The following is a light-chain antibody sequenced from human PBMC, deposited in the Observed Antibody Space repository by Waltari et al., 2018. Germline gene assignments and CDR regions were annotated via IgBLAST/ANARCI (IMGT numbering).Light chain of an antibody. V-gene: IGKV2-28*01. CDR3: MQSLRALWT. J-gene: IGKJ1*01. CDR2: LGF. CDR1: QSLLHSNGYNY. Sequence: DIVLTQSPLSLPVTPGEPASISCRSSQSLLHSNGYNYLDWYLQKPGQSPQLLIYLGFNRASGVPDRFSGSGSGTDFTLKISRVEAEDVGVYYCMQSLRALWTFGQGTKVEIK.